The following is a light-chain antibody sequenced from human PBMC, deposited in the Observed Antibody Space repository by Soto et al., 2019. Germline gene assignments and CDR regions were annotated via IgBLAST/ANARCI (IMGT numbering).Light chain of an antibody. CDR2: DVT. CDR3: SSYTSSSTPYV. J-gene: IGLJ1*01. Sequence: QSALTQPASVYGSPGQSITISCTGTSSDVGGYNYVSWYQQHPVKAPKLMIYDVTNRPSGVSDRFSGSKSGNTASLTISGLQAEDEADYYCSSYTSSSTPYVFGTGTRSPS. V-gene: IGLV2-14*01. CDR1: SSDVGGYNY.